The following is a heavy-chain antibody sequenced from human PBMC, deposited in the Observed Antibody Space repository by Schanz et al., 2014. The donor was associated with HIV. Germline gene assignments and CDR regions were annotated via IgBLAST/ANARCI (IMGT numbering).Heavy chain of an antibody. CDR3: TREGNYYGGSVPGH. J-gene: IGHJ4*02. CDR2: IWYDGTDK. Sequence: QVQLVESGGDVVQPEGSLRLSCEASGFSFRTHGMHWVRQTPSKGLEWVAVIWYDGTDKYYAGSVKGRFTISRDNSNNVLFLHMPTLRAEDTATYYCTREGNYYGGSVPGHWGQGALVSVSS. V-gene: IGHV3-33*08. D-gene: IGHD2-21*01. CDR1: GFSFRTHG.